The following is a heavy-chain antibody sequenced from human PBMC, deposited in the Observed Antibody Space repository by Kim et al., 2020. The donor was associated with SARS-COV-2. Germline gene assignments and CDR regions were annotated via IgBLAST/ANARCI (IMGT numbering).Heavy chain of an antibody. D-gene: IGHD3-16*01. V-gene: IGHV3-48*01. Sequence: GGSLRLSCAASGFTFSSYSMNWVRQAPGKGLEWVSYISSSGSTIDYTDTVKGRITTSRDNAKKSLNLQMHSLRAEATGVYYCARVQSDTYYYYAMDVWG. J-gene: IGHJ6*02. CDR3: ARVQSDTYYYYAMDV. CDR2: ISSSGSTI. CDR1: GFTFSSYS.